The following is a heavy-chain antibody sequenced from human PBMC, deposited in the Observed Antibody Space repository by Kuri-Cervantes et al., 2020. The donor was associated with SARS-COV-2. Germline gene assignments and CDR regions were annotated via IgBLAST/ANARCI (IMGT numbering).Heavy chain of an antibody. CDR2: IYYSGST. CDR3: ARVLYSSSWGLDY. Sequence: SETLSLTCTVSGGSISSSSYYWGWIRQPPGKGLEWIGSIYYSGSTYYNPSLKSRVTISVDTSKNQFSLKLSSVTAADTAVYYCARVLYSSSWGLDYWGQGTLVTVSS. CDR1: GGSISSSSYY. J-gene: IGHJ4*02. V-gene: IGHV4-39*01. D-gene: IGHD6-13*01.